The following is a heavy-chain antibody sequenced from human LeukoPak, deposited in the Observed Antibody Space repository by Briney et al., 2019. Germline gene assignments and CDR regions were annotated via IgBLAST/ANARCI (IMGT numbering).Heavy chain of an antibody. Sequence: GGSLRLSCAASGFTVSSNYMSWVRQAPGKGLEWVSVIYSGGSTYYADSVKGRFTISRDNAKNSLYLQMNSLRAEDTALYYCARHLDPSSSPFPYYFDYWGQGTLVTVSS. CDR1: GFTVSSNY. CDR2: IYSGGST. V-gene: IGHV3-66*04. CDR3: ARHLDPSSSPFPYYFDY. D-gene: IGHD6-6*01. J-gene: IGHJ4*02.